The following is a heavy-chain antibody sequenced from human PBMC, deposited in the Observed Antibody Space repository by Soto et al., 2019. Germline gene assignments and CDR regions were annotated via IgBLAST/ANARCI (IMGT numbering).Heavy chain of an antibody. D-gene: IGHD3-22*01. CDR1: GGSISSYY. CDR2: IYTSGST. Sequence: QVQLQESGPGLVKPSETLSLTCTVSGGSISSYYWSWIRQPAGKGLEWIGRIYTSGSTNYNPSLKSRVTMAVDTAKNQFSLELSSVTAADTGVDYCGRDGSSYDRCGYYRGWGQGTLVTVSS. J-gene: IGHJ4*02. V-gene: IGHV4-4*07. CDR3: GRDGSSYDRCGYYRG.